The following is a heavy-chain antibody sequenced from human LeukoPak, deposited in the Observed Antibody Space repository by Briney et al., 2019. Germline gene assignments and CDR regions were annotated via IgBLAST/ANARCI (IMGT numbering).Heavy chain of an antibody. V-gene: IGHV4-59*01. J-gene: IGHJ5*02. CDR1: GASINSYY. CDR2: TYASGST. Sequence: PSETLSLTCSVSGASINSYYWNWIRQPPGKGLEWIGNTYASGSTNYNSSLKTRVTISLDTSKNQFSLKMTSVTAADTAMYYCARDWELGSWGQGTLVTVSS. CDR3: ARDWELGS. D-gene: IGHD3-10*01.